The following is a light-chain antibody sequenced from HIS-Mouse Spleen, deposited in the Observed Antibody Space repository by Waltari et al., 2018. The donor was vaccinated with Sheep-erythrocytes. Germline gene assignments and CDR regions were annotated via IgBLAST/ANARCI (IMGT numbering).Light chain of an antibody. J-gene: IGKJ4*01. CDR1: QSVLYSSNNKNY. V-gene: IGKV4-1*01. Sequence: DIVMTQSPDYLDVSLGERATINCKSSQSVLYSSNNKNYLAWYQQKPGQPPKLLIYWASTRESGVPDRFSGSGSGTDFTLTISSLQAEDVAVYYCQQYYSTLTFGGGTKVEIK. CDR3: QQYYSTLT. CDR2: WAS.